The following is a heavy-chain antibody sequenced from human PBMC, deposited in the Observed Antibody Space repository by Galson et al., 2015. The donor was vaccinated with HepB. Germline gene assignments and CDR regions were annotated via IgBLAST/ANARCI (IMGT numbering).Heavy chain of an antibody. V-gene: IGHV3-30-3*01. CDR3: ARDSGWYPNTFDY. Sequence: SLRLSCAASGFTFSSYAMHWVRQAPGKGLEWVAVISYDGSNKYYADSVKGRFTISRDNSKNTLYLQMNSLRAEDTAVYYCARDSGWYPNTFDYWGQGTLVTVSS. CDR2: ISYDGSNK. J-gene: IGHJ4*02. D-gene: IGHD6-19*01. CDR1: GFTFSSYA.